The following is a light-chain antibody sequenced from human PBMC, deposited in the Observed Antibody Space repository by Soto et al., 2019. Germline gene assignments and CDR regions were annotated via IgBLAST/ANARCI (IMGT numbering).Light chain of an antibody. CDR2: DVS. CDR3: SSYAGSNIVV. V-gene: IGLV2-8*01. J-gene: IGLJ2*01. Sequence: QSALTQPPSASGSPGQSVTISCTGSSSDVGGYNYVSWYQQHPGKAPELMMDDVSKRPSGVPDRFSGSKSGNTASLTVSGLQAEDEADYYCSSYAGSNIVVFGGGTKLTVL. CDR1: SSDVGGYNY.